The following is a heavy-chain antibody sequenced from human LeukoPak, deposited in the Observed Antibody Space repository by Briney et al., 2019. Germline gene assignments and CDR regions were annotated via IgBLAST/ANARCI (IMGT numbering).Heavy chain of an antibody. CDR3: ARAYDFWSGPDNWFDP. CDR1: GGSISSSNW. Sequence: VKPSGTLSLTCAVSGGSISSSNWWSWVRQPPGKGLEWIGEIYHSGSTNYNPSLKSRVTISVDKSKNQFSLKLSSVTAADTAVYYCARAYDFWSGPDNWFDPWGQGTLVTVSS. V-gene: IGHV4-4*02. D-gene: IGHD3-3*01. CDR2: IYHSGST. J-gene: IGHJ5*02.